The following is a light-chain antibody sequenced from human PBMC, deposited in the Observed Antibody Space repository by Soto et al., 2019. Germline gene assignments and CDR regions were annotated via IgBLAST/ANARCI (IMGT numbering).Light chain of an antibody. CDR1: SSDVGGYKY. CDR3: SSYTTSSTYV. J-gene: IGLJ1*01. Sequence: QSALTQPASVSGSPGQSITISCTGTSSDVGGYKYVSWYQQHPDKAPKLMIYEVTNRPSGASNRFSGSNSGNTASLTISGLQAEDEADYFCSSYTTSSTYVFGTGTKVTVL. CDR2: EVT. V-gene: IGLV2-14*01.